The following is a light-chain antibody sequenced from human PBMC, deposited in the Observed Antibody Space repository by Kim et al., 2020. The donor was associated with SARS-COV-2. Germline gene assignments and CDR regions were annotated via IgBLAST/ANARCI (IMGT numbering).Light chain of an antibody. CDR3: SSYSSSSPHV. Sequence: SALTQPASVSGSPGQSVTISCAGTSSDVGAYNYVSWYQQHPGKAPKLMIYDVTNRPSGVSNRFSGSKSGNTASLSISGLQAEGEADYYCSSYSSSSPHVFGTGTKVTVL. CDR2: DVT. CDR1: SSDVGAYNY. V-gene: IGLV2-14*03. J-gene: IGLJ1*01.